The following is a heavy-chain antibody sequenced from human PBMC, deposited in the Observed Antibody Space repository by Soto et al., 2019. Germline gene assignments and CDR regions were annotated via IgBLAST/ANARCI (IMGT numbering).Heavy chain of an antibody. D-gene: IGHD3-22*01. Sequence: ASVKVSCKASGYTFTSYYMHWVRQAPGQGLEWMGIINPSGGSTSYAQKFQGRVTMTRDTSTSTVYMELSSLRSEDTAVYYCASPGYYDSSGYFHDAFDIWGQGPMVTVSS. CDR1: GYTFTSYY. CDR2: INPSGGST. CDR3: ASPGYYDSSGYFHDAFDI. J-gene: IGHJ3*02. V-gene: IGHV1-46*01.